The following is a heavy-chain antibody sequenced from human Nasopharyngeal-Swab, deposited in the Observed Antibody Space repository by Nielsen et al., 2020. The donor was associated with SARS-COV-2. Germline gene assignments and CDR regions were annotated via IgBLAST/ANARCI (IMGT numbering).Heavy chain of an antibody. CDR2: IYYSGST. Sequence: RQAPGKGLEWIGSIYYSGSTYYNPSLKSRVTISEDTSKNQVSLKLNSVTAADTAVYYCAPYGSGSYGVYWGQGTLVTVSS. V-gene: IGHV4-39*01. CDR3: APYGSGSYGVY. D-gene: IGHD3-10*01. J-gene: IGHJ4*02.